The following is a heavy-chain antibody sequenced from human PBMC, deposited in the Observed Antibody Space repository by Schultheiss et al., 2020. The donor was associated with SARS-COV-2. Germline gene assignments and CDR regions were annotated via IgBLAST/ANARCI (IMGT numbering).Heavy chain of an antibody. V-gene: IGHV4-31*03. J-gene: IGHJ3*02. D-gene: IGHD5-18*01. Sequence: LRLSCTVSGGSISSGGYYWSWIRQHPGKGLEWIGYIYYSGSTYYNPSLKSRVTISVDTSKNQFSLKLSSVTAADTAVYYCARDSIPHVDTAAFDIWGQGTTVTVSS. CDR2: IYYSGST. CDR3: ARDSIPHVDTAAFDI. CDR1: GGSISSGGYY.